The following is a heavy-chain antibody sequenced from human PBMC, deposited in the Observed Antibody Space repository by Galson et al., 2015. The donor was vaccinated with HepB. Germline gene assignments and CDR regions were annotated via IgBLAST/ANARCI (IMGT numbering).Heavy chain of an antibody. CDR1: GFTFSSYW. CDR2: IKQDGSEK. J-gene: IGHJ4*02. CDR3: ARDPLRFLEWDYFDY. D-gene: IGHD3-3*01. V-gene: IGHV3-7*01. Sequence: SLRLSCAASGFTFSSYWMSWVRQAPGKGLEWVANIKQDGSEKYYVDSVKGRFTISRDNAKNSLYLQMNSLRAEDTAVYYCARDPLRFLEWDYFDYWGQGTLVTVSS.